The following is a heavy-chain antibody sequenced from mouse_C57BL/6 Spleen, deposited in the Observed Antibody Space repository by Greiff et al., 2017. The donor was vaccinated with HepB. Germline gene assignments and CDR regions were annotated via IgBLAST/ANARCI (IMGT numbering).Heavy chain of an antibody. CDR3: ARNVYFDY. J-gene: IGHJ2*01. CDR1: GYSFTGYY. CDR2: INPSTGGT. Sequence: EVQLQQSGPELVKPGASVKISCKASGYSFTGYYMNWVKQSPEKSLEWIGGINPSTGGTTYNQKFKAKATLTVDKSSSTAYMQLKSLTSEDSAVYYCARNVYFDYWGQGTTLTVSS. V-gene: IGHV1-42*01.